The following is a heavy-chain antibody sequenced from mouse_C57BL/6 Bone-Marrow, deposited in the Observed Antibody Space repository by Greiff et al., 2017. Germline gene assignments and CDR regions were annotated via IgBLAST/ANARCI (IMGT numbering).Heavy chain of an antibody. CDR1: GFNIKDYY. J-gene: IGHJ1*03. CDR2: IDPEDGET. V-gene: IGHV14-2*01. CDR3: ASQPLLRSFSWYFDV. D-gene: IGHD1-1*01. Sequence: VQLQQSGAELVKPGASVKLSCTASGFNIKDYYMHWVKQRTEQGLEWIGRIDPEDGETKYAPKFQGKATITADTSSNTAYLQLSSLTSEDTGVYYCASQPLLRSFSWYFDVWGTGTTVTVSS.